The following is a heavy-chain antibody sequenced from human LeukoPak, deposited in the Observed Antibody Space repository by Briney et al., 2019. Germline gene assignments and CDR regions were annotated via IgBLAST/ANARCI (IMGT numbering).Heavy chain of an antibody. CDR1: GVSISSSSYY. D-gene: IGHD3-22*01. V-gene: IGHV4-39*01. CDR3: ARRRTYYYDSSGYYPRYFDY. CDR2: IYYSENT. J-gene: IGHJ4*02. Sequence: SETLSLKCTVSGVSISSSSYYRRWIRQPPGKGVELIGSIYYSENTYYNPALKSLTTISVDTSKNQCALKLSSVTAADTAVYYCARRRTYYYDSSGYYPRYFDYWGQGTLVTVSS.